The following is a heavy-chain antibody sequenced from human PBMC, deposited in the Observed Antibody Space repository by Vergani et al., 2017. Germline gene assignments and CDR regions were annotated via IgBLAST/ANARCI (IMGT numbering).Heavy chain of an antibody. J-gene: IGHJ4*02. CDR1: NFFISSNAYY. D-gene: IGHD6-13*01. V-gene: IGHV4-39*01. Sequence: QVQLKESGPGLVKPSETLSLTCTVSNFFISSNAYYWGWIRQPPGKGLEWIGIIYYSGSTYYNPSLKSRVTISVDTSKNQFSLKLSSVTAADTAVYYCEAYSRSWYGLVFDYWGQGTLVTVSS. CDR3: EAYSRSWYGLVFDY. CDR2: IYYSGST.